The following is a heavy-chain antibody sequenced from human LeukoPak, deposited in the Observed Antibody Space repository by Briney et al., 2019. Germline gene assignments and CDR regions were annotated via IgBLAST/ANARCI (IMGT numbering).Heavy chain of an antibody. CDR1: GFTFSSYG. D-gene: IGHD2/OR15-2a*01. V-gene: IGHV3-30*03. J-gene: IGHJ4*02. CDR3: ARDREFIDY. Sequence: GRSLRLSCAASGFTFSSYGMHWVRQAPGKGLEWVAVISYDGSNKYYADSVKGRFTISRDNSKNTLYLQMNSLRAEDTAVYYCARDREFIDYWGQGTLVTVSS. CDR2: ISYDGSNK.